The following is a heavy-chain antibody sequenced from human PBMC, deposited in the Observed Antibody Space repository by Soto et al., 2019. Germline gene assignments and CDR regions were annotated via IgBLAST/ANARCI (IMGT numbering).Heavy chain of an antibody. Sequence: GGSLRLSCAASGFSFSDYYMTWIRQAPGKGLEWASYITTDSYRKYADSVEGRFTISRDNAKNSLYLQMNSLRVEDTAVYYCVRLEAPGYYYGMDVWGQGTTVTVSS. CDR1: GFSFSDYY. J-gene: IGHJ6*02. V-gene: IGHV3-11*06. CDR2: ITTDSYR. CDR3: VRLEAPGYYYGMDV.